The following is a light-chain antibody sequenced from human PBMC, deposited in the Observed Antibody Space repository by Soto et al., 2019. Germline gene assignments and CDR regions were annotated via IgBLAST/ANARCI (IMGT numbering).Light chain of an antibody. J-gene: IGLJ2*01. Sequence: QSVLTQPPSVSGAPGQRVTISCTGSSSNIGAGYDVHWYQQLPGTAPKLLIYGNSNRPSGFPDRFSGSKSGTSASLASTGLQAEDEADDYCQSYDSSLSVLVFGGGTKLTVL. CDR3: QSYDSSLSVLV. CDR1: SSNIGAGYD. CDR2: GNS. V-gene: IGLV1-40*01.